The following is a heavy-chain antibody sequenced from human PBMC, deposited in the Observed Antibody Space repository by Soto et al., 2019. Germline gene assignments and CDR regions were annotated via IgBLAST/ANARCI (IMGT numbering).Heavy chain of an antibody. CDR3: ARDYYDSRGYLAPLAY. V-gene: IGHV3-21*01. Sequence: EVQLVESGGGLVKPGGSLRLSCAASGFTFSSYSMNWVRQAPGKGLEWVSAISSSSSYIYYADSVKGRFTISRDNAKNSLYLHMNSLRAEDTAVYYCARDYYDSRGYLAPLAYGGQGTLVTVSS. CDR1: GFTFSSYS. J-gene: IGHJ4*02. D-gene: IGHD3-22*01. CDR2: ISSSSSYI.